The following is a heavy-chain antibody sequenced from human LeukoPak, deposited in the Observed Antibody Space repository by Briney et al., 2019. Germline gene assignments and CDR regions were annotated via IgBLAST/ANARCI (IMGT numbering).Heavy chain of an antibody. CDR2: INPNSGGT. V-gene: IGHV1-2*02. J-gene: IGHJ5*02. Sequence: ASVKVSRKTSGYTFTDYYMHWVRQAPGQGLEWMGWINPNSGGTSSAQKFQGRVTMTRDTSITTVYMEVSWLTSDDTAIYYCARADRLHGGPYLIGPWGQGTLVTVSS. D-gene: IGHD2-21*01. CDR1: GYTFTDYY. CDR3: ARADRLHGGPYLIGP.